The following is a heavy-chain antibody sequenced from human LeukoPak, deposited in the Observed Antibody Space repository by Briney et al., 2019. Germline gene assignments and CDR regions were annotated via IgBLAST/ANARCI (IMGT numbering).Heavy chain of an antibody. CDR2: INSDGRST. V-gene: IGHV3-74*01. CDR3: AREGTSGWYYFDY. J-gene: IGHJ4*02. Sequence: PGGALRLSFAASGLTFITYRWHWVRQAPWKGLVWVSRINSDGRSTTYADIVKGRFTVSRDNAKNTLYLQMNSVRAEDTAVYYCAREGTSGWYYFDYWGQGTLVTVSS. CDR1: GLTFITYR. D-gene: IGHD6-19*01.